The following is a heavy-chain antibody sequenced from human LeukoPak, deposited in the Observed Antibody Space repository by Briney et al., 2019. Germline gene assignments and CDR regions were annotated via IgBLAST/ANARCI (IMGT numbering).Heavy chain of an antibody. CDR2: ISAYNGNT. CDR1: GYTFTSYG. V-gene: IGHV1-18*01. CDR3: ARDYYYDSSGRDHDAFDI. D-gene: IGHD3-22*01. Sequence: GASVKVSCKASGYTFTSYGISWVRQAPGQGLEWMGWISAYNGNTNYAQKLQGRVTMTTDTSTSTAHMELRSLRSDDTAVYYCARDYYYDSSGRDHDAFDIWGQGTMVTVSS. J-gene: IGHJ3*02.